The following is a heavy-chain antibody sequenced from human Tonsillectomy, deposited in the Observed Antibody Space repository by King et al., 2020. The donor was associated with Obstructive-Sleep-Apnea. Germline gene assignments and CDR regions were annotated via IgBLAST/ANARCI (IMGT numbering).Heavy chain of an antibody. J-gene: IGHJ4*02. V-gene: IGHV1-69*10. Sequence: VQLVQSGDEVKKPGSSVKVSCKASGGTFSSYSFSWVRQAPGHGLEWMGGIIPLVAVPHYARKFQGRVTITADRSTTTAYLELGSLTSVDTAVYYCARGGGTSGSYFAIDYWGQGTQITVSS. CDR1: GGTFSSYS. CDR3: ARGGGTSGSYFAIDY. D-gene: IGHD3-22*01. CDR2: IIPLVAVP.